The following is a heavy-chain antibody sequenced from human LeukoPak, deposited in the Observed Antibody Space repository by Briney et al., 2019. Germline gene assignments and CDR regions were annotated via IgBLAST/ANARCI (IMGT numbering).Heavy chain of an antibody. CDR3: ARRGSITIFGVVDNWYFDL. CDR1: GFTFSSYA. V-gene: IGHV3-30-3*01. Sequence: GGSLRLSCAASGFTFSSYAMHWVRQVPGKGLEWVAVISYDGSNKYYADSVKGRFTISRDNSKNTLYLQMNSLRAEDTAVYYCARRGSITIFGVVDNWYFDLWGRGTLVTVSS. D-gene: IGHD3-3*01. J-gene: IGHJ2*01. CDR2: ISYDGSNK.